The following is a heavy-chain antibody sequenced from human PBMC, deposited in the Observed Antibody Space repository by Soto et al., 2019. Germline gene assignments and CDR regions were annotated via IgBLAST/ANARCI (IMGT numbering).Heavy chain of an antibody. J-gene: IGHJ4*02. V-gene: IGHV1-69*01. Sequence: QVQLVQSGAEVKKPGSSVKVSCKASGGTFSSYAISWVRQAPGQGLEWMGGIIPIFGTANYAPKFQGRVTITADESTSTAYMELSSLRSEDTAVYYCARGAYYDYVWGSYRFPSFDYWGQGTLVTVSS. CDR3: ARGAYYDYVWGSYRFPSFDY. CDR1: GGTFSSYA. D-gene: IGHD3-16*02. CDR2: IIPIFGTA.